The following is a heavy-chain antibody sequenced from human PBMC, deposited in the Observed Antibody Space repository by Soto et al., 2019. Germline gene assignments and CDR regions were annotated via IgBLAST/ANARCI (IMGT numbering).Heavy chain of an antibody. CDR2: MYHSGST. V-gene: IGHV4-30-2*01. D-gene: IGHD3-10*01. CDR3: ARAIGWFGELLGGYYFDY. J-gene: IGHJ4*02. CDR1: GGSISSGGYS. Sequence: QLQLQESGSGLVKPSQTLSLTCAVSGGSISSGGYSWSWIRQPPGKGLEWIGYMYHSGSTYYNPSLKSRVTISVDRSKNQFSLTLSSVTAADTAVYYCARAIGWFGELLGGYYFDYWGQGTLVTVSS.